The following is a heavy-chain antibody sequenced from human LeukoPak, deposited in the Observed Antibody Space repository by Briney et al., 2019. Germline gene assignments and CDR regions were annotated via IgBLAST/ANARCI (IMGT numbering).Heavy chain of an antibody. J-gene: IGHJ3*02. CDR1: GFIFSSYA. Sequence: GGSLRLSCAASGFIFSSYAMHWVRQAPGKGLEWVAVISYDGSNKYYADSVKGRFTISRDNAQNSLYLQINSLRAEDTAVYYCAREKGTMTRKMAFEMWGQGTMLTVSS. CDR3: AREKGTMTRKMAFEM. CDR2: ISYDGSNK. V-gene: IGHV3-30*04. D-gene: IGHD3-22*01.